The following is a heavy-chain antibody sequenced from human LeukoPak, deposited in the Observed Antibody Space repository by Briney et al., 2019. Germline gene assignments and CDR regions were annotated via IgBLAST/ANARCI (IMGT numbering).Heavy chain of an antibody. Sequence: PGGSLRLSCAASGFSFNDAWMSWVRQAPGKGLEWVGRIKSKTEGSATDYAAPVKGRFTISRDDSKNTVYLQMNSLKTDDTAVYYCATDGGLTTVTTYADFDYWGQGSLVTVSS. CDR3: ATDGGLTTVTTYADFDY. V-gene: IGHV3-15*01. J-gene: IGHJ4*02. CDR2: IKSKTEGSAT. CDR1: GFSFNDAW. D-gene: IGHD4-17*01.